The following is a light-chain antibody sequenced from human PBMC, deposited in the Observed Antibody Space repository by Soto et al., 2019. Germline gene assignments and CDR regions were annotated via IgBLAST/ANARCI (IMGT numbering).Light chain of an antibody. J-gene: IGKJ4*01. CDR1: QSVSSN. Sequence: EIVMTQSPATLSVSPGERATLSCRASQSVSSNLAWYQQKPGQAHRLLIYGASTRATGIPARFSGSGSGTESTLTIGSLQSEDFAVYYCQQYNNWPPLTFGGGTKVEIK. CDR2: GAS. V-gene: IGKV3-15*01. CDR3: QQYNNWPPLT.